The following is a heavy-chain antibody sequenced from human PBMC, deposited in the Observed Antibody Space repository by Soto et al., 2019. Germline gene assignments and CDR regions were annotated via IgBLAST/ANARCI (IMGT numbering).Heavy chain of an antibody. D-gene: IGHD5-18*01. J-gene: IGHJ6*02. V-gene: IGHV1-18*01. CDR3: ARCIQQDYYYGMDV. CDR2: ISSDNGNT. CDR1: GYTFYSHS. Sequence: QAQLVQSGAEVKKPGASVKVSCKASGYTFYSHSISWVRQAPGQGLEWMGRISSDNGNTRYAQKIRGRVTMTTDTSTSTVYMELRNLRSDDTAVYYCARCIQQDYYYGMDVWGQGTTVTGAS.